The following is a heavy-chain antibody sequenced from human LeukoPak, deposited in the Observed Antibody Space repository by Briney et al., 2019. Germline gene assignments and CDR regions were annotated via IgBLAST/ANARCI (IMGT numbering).Heavy chain of an antibody. CDR2: LKQDGSVT. V-gene: IGHV3-7*01. J-gene: IGHJ6*03. CDR3: ARALRYDSSGYPNYYYYYMDV. D-gene: IGHD3-22*01. CDR1: GFTFSSYW. Sequence: GGSLRLSCAASGFTFSSYWMSWVRQAPGKGLEWVANLKQDGSVTYYMDSVKGRFTISRDNAKNTLYLQMNSLRAEDTAVYYCARALRYDSSGYPNYYYYYMDVWGKGTTVTVSS.